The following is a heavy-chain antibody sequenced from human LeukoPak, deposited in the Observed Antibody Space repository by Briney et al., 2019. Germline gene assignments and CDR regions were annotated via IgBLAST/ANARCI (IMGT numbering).Heavy chain of an antibody. CDR2: ISGSGGST. V-gene: IGHV3-23*01. D-gene: IGHD6-13*01. CDR1: GFTFSSYA. Sequence: GGSLRLSCAASGFTFSSYAMSWVRQAPGKGLEWVSAISGSGGSTYYADSVKGRFTISRDNSKNTLYLQMSSLRAEDTAVYYCAKDQYSSGWYDFDYWGQGTLVTVSS. CDR3: AKDQYSSGWYDFDY. J-gene: IGHJ4*02.